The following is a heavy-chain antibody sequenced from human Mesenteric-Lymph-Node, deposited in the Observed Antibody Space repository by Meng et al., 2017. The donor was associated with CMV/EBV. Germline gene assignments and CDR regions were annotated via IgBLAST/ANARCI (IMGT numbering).Heavy chain of an antibody. V-gene: IGHV3-53*05. CDR2: LYPGGSI. CDR3: ARVTNWESSDIYYFDY. Sequence: GESLKISCAASGFTVSSNYMSWVRQAPGKGLEWVSTLYPGGSIYYADSVKGRFTISRDNSKSTLYLQMNSLRSEDTAVYYCARVTNWESSDIYYFDYWGQGTLVTVSS. CDR1: GFTVSSNY. J-gene: IGHJ4*02. D-gene: IGHD7-27*01.